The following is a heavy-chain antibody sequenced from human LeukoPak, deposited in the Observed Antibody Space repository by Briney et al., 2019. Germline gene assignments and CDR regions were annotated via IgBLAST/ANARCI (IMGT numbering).Heavy chain of an antibody. CDR2: IYYSGST. V-gene: IGHV4-39*07. CDR1: GGSISSSSYY. Sequence: SETLSLACTVSGGSISSSSYYWGWIRQPLGKGLEWIGSIYYSGSTYYNPSLKSRVTISVDTSKNQFSLKLSSVTAADTAVYYCARDRSSAFGFGFDPWGQGTLVTVSS. CDR3: ARDRSSAFGFGFDP. D-gene: IGHD3-16*01. J-gene: IGHJ5*02.